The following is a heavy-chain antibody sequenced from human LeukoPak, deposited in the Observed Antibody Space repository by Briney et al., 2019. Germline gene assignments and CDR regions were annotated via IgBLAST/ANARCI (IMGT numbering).Heavy chain of an antibody. V-gene: IGHV4-39*01. CDR2: VYHTGII. CDR3: ARHHSALNWFDP. J-gene: IGHJ5*02. Sequence: PAETLSLTCTVSGDSITSGTYYWDWIRQAPGKGLEWIGNVYHTGIIYYNPSLESRVTMPVDTSKSQFSLKLNSLTAADTAVYYCARHHSALNWFDPWGQGTLVTVSS. CDR1: GDSITSGTYY. D-gene: IGHD2-15*01.